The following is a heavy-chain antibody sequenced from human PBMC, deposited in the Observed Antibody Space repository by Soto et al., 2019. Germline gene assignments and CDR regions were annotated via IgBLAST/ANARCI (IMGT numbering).Heavy chain of an antibody. CDR3: ARVMAVAGTRFFDY. Sequence: QVQLVQSGAEVKKPGSSVKVSCEASGGTFSSYAISWVRQAPGQGLEWMGGIIPIFGTANYAQKFQGRVTITADESTSTAYMELSSLRSEDTAVYYCARVMAVAGTRFFDYWGQGTLVTVSS. CDR1: GGTFSSYA. V-gene: IGHV1-69*12. J-gene: IGHJ4*02. CDR2: IIPIFGTA. D-gene: IGHD6-19*01.